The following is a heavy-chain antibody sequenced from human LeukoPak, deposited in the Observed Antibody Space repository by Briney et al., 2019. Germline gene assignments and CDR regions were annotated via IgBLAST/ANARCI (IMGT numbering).Heavy chain of an antibody. CDR1: GITFINYS. CDR2: IYSGGST. V-gene: IGHV3-53*01. Sequence: GGSLRLSCAASGITFINYSMTWVRQAPGKGLEWVSIIYSGGSTFYADSVKGRFTISRDNSKNTLYLQMNSLRAEDTAVYYCARGGSYLSAFDIWGQGTMVTVSS. CDR3: ARGGSYLSAFDI. J-gene: IGHJ3*02. D-gene: IGHD1-26*01.